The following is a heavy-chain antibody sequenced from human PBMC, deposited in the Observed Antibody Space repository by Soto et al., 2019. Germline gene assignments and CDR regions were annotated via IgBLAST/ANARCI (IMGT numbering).Heavy chain of an antibody. CDR2: ISDGGSSA. CDR3: ARFGTYYDTSGFLY. CDR1: GFDFSNNW. V-gene: IGHV3-74*01. Sequence: EVHLVESGGASVQPGGSLRLSCVASGFDFSNNWMHWVRQAPGKGLVWVSRISDGGSSATYADSVRGRFTVSRDNAKNTLFLQMDSLRPEDTAVYYCARFGTYYDTSGFLYWGQGTLVTVSS. D-gene: IGHD3-22*01. J-gene: IGHJ4*02.